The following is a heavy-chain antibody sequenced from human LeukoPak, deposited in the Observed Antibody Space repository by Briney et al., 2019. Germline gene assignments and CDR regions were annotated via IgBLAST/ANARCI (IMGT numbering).Heavy chain of an antibody. V-gene: IGHV3-21*01. Sequence: ETLPLTCTVSGGSISSSSYYWGWIRQAPGKGLEWVSSISSSSSYIYYADSVKGRFTISRDNAKNSLYLQMNSLRAEDTAVYYCASHPSGSGSYYVPYNWFDPWGQGTLVTVSS. J-gene: IGHJ5*02. D-gene: IGHD1-26*01. CDR1: GGSISSSS. CDR3: ASHPSGSGSYYVPYNWFDP. CDR2: ISSSSSYI.